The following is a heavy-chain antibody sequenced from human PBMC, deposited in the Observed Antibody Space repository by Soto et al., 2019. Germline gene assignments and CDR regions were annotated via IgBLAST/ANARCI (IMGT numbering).Heavy chain of an antibody. Sequence: QLQLQESGPGLVKPSETLSLTCTVSGGSISSSSYYWGWIRQPPGKGLEWIGSIYYSGSTYYNPSLKSRVTMSVDTSKNQFSLKLRSVTAADTAVYYCASMGIAAAGTYYYGMDVWGQGTTVTVSS. V-gene: IGHV4-39*01. CDR3: ASMGIAAAGTYYYGMDV. D-gene: IGHD6-13*01. CDR2: IYYSGST. J-gene: IGHJ6*02. CDR1: GGSISSSSYY.